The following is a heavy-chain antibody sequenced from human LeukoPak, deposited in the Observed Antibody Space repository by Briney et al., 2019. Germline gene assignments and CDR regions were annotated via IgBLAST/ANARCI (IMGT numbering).Heavy chain of an antibody. CDR1: GYTFTGYY. Sequence: GASVKVSCKASGYTFTGYYMHWVRQAPGQGLEWMGWINPNSGGTNYAQKFQGRVTMTRDTSISTAYMELSRLRSDDTAVYYCARHYYDSSGYYYDSVVRFDPWGQGTLVTVSS. CDR3: ARHYYDSSGYYYDSVVRFDP. CDR2: INPNSGGT. J-gene: IGHJ5*02. V-gene: IGHV1-2*02. D-gene: IGHD3-22*01.